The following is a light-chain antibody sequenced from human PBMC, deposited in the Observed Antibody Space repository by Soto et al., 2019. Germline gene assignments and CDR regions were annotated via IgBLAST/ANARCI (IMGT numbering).Light chain of an antibody. CDR1: SSDVGGYNY. V-gene: IGLV2-14*03. CDR2: DVS. CDR3: SSYRTSNTRQIV. Sequence: QSALTQPASVSGSPGQSITISCTGTSSDVGGYNYVSWYQHHPGKAPKLMIYDVSNRPSGVSNRFSGSKSGNTASLSISGLQLEDEADYYCSSYRTSNTRQIVCGTGTKVTVL. J-gene: IGLJ1*01.